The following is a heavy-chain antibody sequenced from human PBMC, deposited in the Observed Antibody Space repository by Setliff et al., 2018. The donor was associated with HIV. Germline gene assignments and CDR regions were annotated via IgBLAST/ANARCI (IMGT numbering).Heavy chain of an antibody. CDR3: ARSKRNTLWWFFEY. V-gene: IGHV3-30*04. J-gene: IGHJ4*02. Sequence: PVGSLRLSCAASGFIFDSYTLHWVRQTPGKGLEWVAVISYDGNDKYYGDSVKGRFTVSRDNSNSTLYLQMSSLRAEDTAVYYCARSKRNTLWWFFEYWGQGTQVTVSS. CDR2: ISYDGNDK. D-gene: IGHD2-21*01. CDR1: GFIFDSYT.